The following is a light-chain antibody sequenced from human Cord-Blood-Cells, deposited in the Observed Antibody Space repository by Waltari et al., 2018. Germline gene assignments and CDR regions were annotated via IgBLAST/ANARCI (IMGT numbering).Light chain of an antibody. Sequence: QSALTQPASVSGSPGQSITISCTGTSRDVGSYNLFSWYQQHPGKAPKLMIYEVSKRPSGVSNRFAGSKSGNTASLTISGLQAEDEADYYCCSYAGSSLVVFGGGTKLTVL. J-gene: IGLJ2*01. CDR3: CSYAGSSLVV. V-gene: IGLV2-23*02. CDR2: EVS. CDR1: SRDVGSYNL.